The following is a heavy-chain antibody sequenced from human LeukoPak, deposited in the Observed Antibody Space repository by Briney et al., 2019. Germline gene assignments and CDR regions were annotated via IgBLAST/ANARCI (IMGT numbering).Heavy chain of an antibody. D-gene: IGHD1-26*01. V-gene: IGHV3-30*01. CDR3: ERARNGTLKY. CDR1: GFTFSHYA. J-gene: IGHJ4*02. Sequence: QTGGSLRLSCAASGFTFSHYAMHWVRQAPGKGLEWVAVISYDGSHQYSADSVKGRLSISRDNSRHTLYLQMNSLRPEDTAVYYCERARNGTLKYWGQGTLVIVSS. CDR2: ISYDGSHQ.